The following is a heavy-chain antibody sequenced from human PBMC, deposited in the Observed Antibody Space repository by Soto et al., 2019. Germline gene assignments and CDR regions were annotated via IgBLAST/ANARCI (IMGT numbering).Heavy chain of an antibody. CDR1: GFTFSGSA. Sequence: GGSLRLSCAASGFTFSGSAMHWVRQASGKGLEWVGRIRSKANSYATAYAASVKGRFTISRDDSKNTAYLQMNSLKTEDTAVYYCTGPSRIVVVPAAPSDTVDYMDVWGKGTTVTVSS. V-gene: IGHV3-73*01. CDR2: IRSKANSYAT. D-gene: IGHD2-2*01. CDR3: TGPSRIVVVPAAPSDTVDYMDV. J-gene: IGHJ6*03.